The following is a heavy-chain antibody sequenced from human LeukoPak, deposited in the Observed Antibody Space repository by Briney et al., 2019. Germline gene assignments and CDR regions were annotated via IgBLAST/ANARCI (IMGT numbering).Heavy chain of an antibody. D-gene: IGHD3-22*01. CDR3: AKGTVMIVVVIIFDY. CDR2: ISGSGGST. Sequence: GGSLRLSCAASGFTFSSYAMSWVRQAPGKGLEWVSAISGSGGSTYYEDSVKGRFTISRDNSKNTLYLQMNSLRAEDTAVYYCAKGTVMIVVVIIFDYWGQGTLVTVSS. CDR1: GFTFSSYA. J-gene: IGHJ4*02. V-gene: IGHV3-23*01.